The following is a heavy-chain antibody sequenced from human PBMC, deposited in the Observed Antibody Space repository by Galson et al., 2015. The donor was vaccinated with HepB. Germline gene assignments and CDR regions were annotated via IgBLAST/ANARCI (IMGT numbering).Heavy chain of an antibody. D-gene: IGHD6-13*01. CDR1: GYTFTGYF. V-gene: IGHV1-2*02. CDR2: INPNTGGT. CDR3: AAGYSSSCHDY. Sequence: SVKVSCKASGYTFTGYFFHWVRQAPGQGLEWMGWINPNTGGTSYAQKLRGRVTVTRDTSVSTAYMELSSLRSDDTAVYYGAAGYSSSCHDYWGQGTLVTVSS. J-gene: IGHJ4*02.